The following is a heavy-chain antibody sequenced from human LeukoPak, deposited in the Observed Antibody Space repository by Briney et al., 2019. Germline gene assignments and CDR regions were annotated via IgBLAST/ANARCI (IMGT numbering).Heavy chain of an antibody. V-gene: IGHV4-34*01. Sequence: SETLSLTCSVYGGSFSGYYWSWLRQPPGKGLEWIGEINHSGSTNYNPSLKGRVTISVDTSKNQFSLQLSSVTAADTAVYYCARGFQPYCSGGSCYPDAFDIWGQGTMVTVSS. D-gene: IGHD2-15*01. J-gene: IGHJ3*02. CDR3: ARGFQPYCSGGSCYPDAFDI. CDR2: INHSGST. CDR1: GGSFSGYY.